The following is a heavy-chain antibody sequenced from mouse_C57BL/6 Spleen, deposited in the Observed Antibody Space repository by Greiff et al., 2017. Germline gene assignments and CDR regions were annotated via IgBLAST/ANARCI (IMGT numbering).Heavy chain of an antibody. CDR2: INPNNGGT. CDR1: GYTFTDYY. D-gene: IGHD1-1*01. V-gene: IGHV1-26*01. J-gene: IGHJ4*01. Sequence: VQLQQSGPELVKPGASVKISCKASGYTFTDYYMNWVKQSHGKSLEWIGDINPNNGGTSYNQKFKGKATLTVDKSSSTAYMELRSLPSEDSAVYYCARKTVVPYYYAMDYWGQGTSVTVSS. CDR3: ARKTVVPYYYAMDY.